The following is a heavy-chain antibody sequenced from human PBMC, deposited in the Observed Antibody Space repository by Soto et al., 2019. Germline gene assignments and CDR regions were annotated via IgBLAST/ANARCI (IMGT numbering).Heavy chain of an antibody. Sequence: GGSLRLSCAASGFTFSSYSMNWVRQAPGKGLEWVSSISSSSSYIYYADSVKGRFTISRDNAKNSLYLQMNSLRAEDTAVYYCARDLYGYSSGWRPSPEYDYWGQGTLVTVSS. CDR3: ARDLYGYSSGWRPSPEYDY. CDR1: GFTFSSYS. V-gene: IGHV3-21*01. D-gene: IGHD6-19*01. J-gene: IGHJ4*02. CDR2: ISSSSSYI.